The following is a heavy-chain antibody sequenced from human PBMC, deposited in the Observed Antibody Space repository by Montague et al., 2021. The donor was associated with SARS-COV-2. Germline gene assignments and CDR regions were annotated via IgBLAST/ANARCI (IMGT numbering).Heavy chain of an antibody. CDR1: GFIFDDYG. V-gene: IGHV3-20*04. D-gene: IGHD5-18*01. CDR2: ITRNGDST. Sequence: SLRLSCAASGFIFDDYGMSWVRQVPGKGLEWVSGITRNGDSTSHADSVKGRFTTSRDNAKNSLSLQMNSLRAEDTAFYYCVRGYNYGPFDYWGQGILVTVSS. J-gene: IGHJ4*02. CDR3: VRGYNYGPFDY.